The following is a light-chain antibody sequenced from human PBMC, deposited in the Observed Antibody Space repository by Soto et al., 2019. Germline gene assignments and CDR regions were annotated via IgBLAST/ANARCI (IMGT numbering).Light chain of an antibody. J-gene: IGLJ1*01. V-gene: IGLV2-23*02. CDR3: CSYAGIYV. CDR1: SRDVGRYNL. Sequence: QSALTQPASVSGSPGQSITISCTGTSRDVGRYNLVSWYQQHPGKAPKLMIYEVTKRPSGVSHRFSGSKSGTTASLTISGLQAEDEADYYCCSYAGIYVFGSGNKLTVL. CDR2: EVT.